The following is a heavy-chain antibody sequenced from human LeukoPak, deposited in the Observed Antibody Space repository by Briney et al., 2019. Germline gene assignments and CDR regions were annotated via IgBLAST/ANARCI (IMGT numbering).Heavy chain of an antibody. Sequence: KPAETLSLTCSVSGGSINSGYWSWIRQPPGKGLEWIGLLYPSGSTNYNPSLKSRVTISVDTSRTQFSLKLSSMTAADTAVYYCAGGHYPLEYWGQGTLVTVSS. D-gene: IGHD1-26*01. CDR2: LYPSGST. V-gene: IGHV4-59*01. J-gene: IGHJ4*02. CDR3: AGGHYPLEY. CDR1: GGSINSGY.